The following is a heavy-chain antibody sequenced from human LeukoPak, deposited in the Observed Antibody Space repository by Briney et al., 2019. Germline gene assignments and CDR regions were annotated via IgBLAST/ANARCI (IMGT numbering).Heavy chain of an antibody. J-gene: IGHJ5*02. CDR1: GFTFSSYW. V-gene: IGHV3-74*01. Sequence: TGGSLRLSCAASGFTFSSYWMHWVRQAPGKGLVWVSRISLDGSSTTYADSVKGRFTISRDNAKNTLFLQMDSLRAEDTAVYYCARVSQGFDPWGQGTLVTVSS. CDR3: ARVSQGFDP. CDR2: ISLDGSST.